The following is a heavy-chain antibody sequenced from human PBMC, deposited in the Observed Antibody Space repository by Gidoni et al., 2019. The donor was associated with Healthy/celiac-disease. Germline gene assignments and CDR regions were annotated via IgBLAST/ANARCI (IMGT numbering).Heavy chain of an antibody. CDR1: GGSFSGYY. Sequence: QVQLQQWGAGLLKPSETLSLTCAVYGGSFSGYYWSWIRQPPGKGLEWIGEINHSGSTNYNPSLKSRVTISVETSKNQFSLKLSSVTAADTAVYYCAGSPGGSGYYPDYWGQGTLVTVSS. CDR2: INHSGST. D-gene: IGHD3-3*01. CDR3: AGSPGGSGYYPDY. J-gene: IGHJ4*02. V-gene: IGHV4-34*01.